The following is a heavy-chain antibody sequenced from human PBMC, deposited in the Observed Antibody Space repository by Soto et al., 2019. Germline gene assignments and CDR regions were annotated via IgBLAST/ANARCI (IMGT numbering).Heavy chain of an antibody. J-gene: IGHJ4*02. CDR2: IYHSGST. CDR3: GMGRGKIRTYYLDY. Sequence: SETLSLTCAVSGYSISSGYYWGWIRQPPGKGLEWIGSIYHSGSTYYNPSLKSRVTISVDTSKNQFSLKLSSVTAADTAVYYCGMGRGKIRTYYLDYWGQGTLVTVSS. V-gene: IGHV4-38-2*01. CDR1: GYSISSGYY. D-gene: IGHD3-10*01.